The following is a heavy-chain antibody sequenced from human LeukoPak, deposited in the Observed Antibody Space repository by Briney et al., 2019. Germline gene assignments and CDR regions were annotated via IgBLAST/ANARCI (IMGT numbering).Heavy chain of an antibody. CDR2: ISGSGGST. J-gene: IGHJ4*02. CDR3: AKNMGWELLTNFDY. CDR1: RFTFSSYG. Sequence: PGGSLRLSCAASRFTFSSYGMSWVRQAPGKGLEWVSVISGSGGSTYYADSVKGRFTISRDNSKNTLYLQMNSLRAEDTALYYCAKNMGWELLTNFDYWGQGTLVTVSS. V-gene: IGHV3-23*01. D-gene: IGHD1-26*01.